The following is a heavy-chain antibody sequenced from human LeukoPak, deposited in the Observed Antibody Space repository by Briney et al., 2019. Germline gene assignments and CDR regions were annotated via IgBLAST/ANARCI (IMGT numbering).Heavy chain of an antibody. CDR2: INHSGST. Sequence: SETLSLTCAVYGGSFSGYYWSWIRQPPGKGLEWIGEINHSGSTNYNPSLKSRVTISVDTSKNQFSLKLSSVTAADTAVYYCARQFMVRGVMRAFDIWGQGTMVTVSS. J-gene: IGHJ3*02. CDR3: ARQFMVRGVMRAFDI. D-gene: IGHD3-10*01. CDR1: GGSFSGYY. V-gene: IGHV4-34*01.